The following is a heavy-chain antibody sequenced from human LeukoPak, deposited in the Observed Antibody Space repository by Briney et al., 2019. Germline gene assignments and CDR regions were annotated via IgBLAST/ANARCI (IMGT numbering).Heavy chain of an antibody. Sequence: GGSLRLSCAASGFIVSSNYMSWVRQAPGKGLEWVSGINSDGSSTSYADSVKGRFTISRDNAKNTLYLQMNSLRAEDTAVYYCARGGDDYVWGSPLDYWGQGTLVTVSS. J-gene: IGHJ4*02. CDR1: GFIVSSNY. V-gene: IGHV3-74*01. CDR3: ARGGDDYVWGSPLDY. D-gene: IGHD3-16*01. CDR2: INSDGSST.